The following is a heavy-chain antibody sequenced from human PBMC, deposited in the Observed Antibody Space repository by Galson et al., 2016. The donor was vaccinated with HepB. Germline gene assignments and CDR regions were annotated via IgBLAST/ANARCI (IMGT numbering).Heavy chain of an antibody. CDR3: AKMSGHPTESYYMDV. Sequence: PLRLSCAGSEFTFSGAAVHWARQPFGKGLEWIGHIRSRAKNYATAYAASVRGRFTISRDDSKNTAYLQMNSLRTEDTAEYYCAKMSGHPTESYYMDVWGKGTTVTVSS. D-gene: IGHD1-26*01. V-gene: IGHV3-73*01. CDR1: EFTFSGAA. CDR2: IRSRAKNYAT. J-gene: IGHJ6*03.